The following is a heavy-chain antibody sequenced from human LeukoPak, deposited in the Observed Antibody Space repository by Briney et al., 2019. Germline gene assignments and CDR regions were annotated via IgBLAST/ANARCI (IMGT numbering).Heavy chain of an antibody. D-gene: IGHD2-2*01. J-gene: IGHJ4*02. CDR1: GFTFSSYS. CDR2: ISSSCSYI. Sequence: GGSLRLSCAASGFTFSSYSMNWVRQAPGKGLEWVSSISSSCSYIYYADSVKGRFTISRDNAKNSLYLQMNSLRAEDTAVYYCASQIVVVPAANFRPVDYWGQGTLVTVSS. V-gene: IGHV3-21*01. CDR3: ASQIVVVPAANFRPVDY.